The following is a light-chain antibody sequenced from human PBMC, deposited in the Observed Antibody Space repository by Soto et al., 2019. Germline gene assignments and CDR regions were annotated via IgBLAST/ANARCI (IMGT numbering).Light chain of an antibody. CDR1: QGISSY. CDR3: QQYNTRAPIT. CDR2: AAS. J-gene: IGKJ4*01. V-gene: IGKV1D-8*03. Sequence: VIWLTQSPSFLSASPGDRVTISCRMSQGISSYLAWYQQKPGKAPALLGYAASTLQSGVPSRFSGSGSGTDFTLTICSLQSEDFAVYFCQQYNTRAPITFGGGTKVDIK.